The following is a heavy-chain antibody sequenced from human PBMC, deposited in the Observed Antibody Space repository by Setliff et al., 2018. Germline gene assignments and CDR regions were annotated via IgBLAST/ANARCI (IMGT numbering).Heavy chain of an antibody. CDR2: IYPGDSDT. D-gene: IGHD6-6*01. CDR1: GYSFTSYW. J-gene: IGHJ5*02. CDR3: ARSRSSSPWNNWFDP. Sequence: GESLKISCKGSGYSFTSYWIGWVRQMPGKGLEWMGIIYPGDSDTRYSPSFQGQVTISADKSISTAYLQWSSLKASDTAMYYCARSRSSSPWNNWFDPWGQGTLLTVSS. V-gene: IGHV5-51*01.